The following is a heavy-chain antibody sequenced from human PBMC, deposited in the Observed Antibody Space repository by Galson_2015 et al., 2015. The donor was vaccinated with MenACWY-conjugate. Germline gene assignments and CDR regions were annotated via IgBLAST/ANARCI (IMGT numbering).Heavy chain of an antibody. V-gene: IGHV4-34*01. J-gene: IGHJ6*02. CDR3: ARGGYVYGMDV. CDR1: GGSFSGYY. D-gene: IGHD3-16*01. Sequence: LSLTCAVYGGSFSGYYWSWIRQPPGKGLEWIGEINHSGSTNYNPSLKSRVTISVDTSKNQFSLKLSSVTAADTAVYYCARGGYVYGMDVWGQGTTVTVSS. CDR2: INHSGST.